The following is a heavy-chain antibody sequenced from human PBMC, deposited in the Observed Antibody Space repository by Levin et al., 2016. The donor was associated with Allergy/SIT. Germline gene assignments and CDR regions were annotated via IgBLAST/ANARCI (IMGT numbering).Heavy chain of an antibody. Sequence: WIRQSPSRGLEWLGRTYYRSKWYNDYAVSVKSRITINPDTSKNQFSLQLNSVTPEDTAVYYCARSMLGWYGHFDYWGQGTLVTVSS. D-gene: IGHD3-10*02. J-gene: IGHJ4*02. CDR2: TYYRSKWYN. CDR3: ARSMLGWYGHFDY. V-gene: IGHV6-1*01.